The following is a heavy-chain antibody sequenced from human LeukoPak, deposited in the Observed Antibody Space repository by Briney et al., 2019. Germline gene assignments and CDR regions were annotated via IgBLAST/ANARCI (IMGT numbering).Heavy chain of an antibody. CDR2: ISSSGSTI. CDR1: GFTFSSYW. CDR3: ARGAIWYWFDP. V-gene: IGHV3-48*04. D-gene: IGHD3-10*01. Sequence: PGGSLRLSCAASGFTFSSYWMSWVRQAPGKGLEWVSYISSSGSTIYYADSVKGRFTISRDNAKNSLYLQMNSLRAEDTAVYYCARGAIWYWFDPWGQGTLVTVSS. J-gene: IGHJ5*02.